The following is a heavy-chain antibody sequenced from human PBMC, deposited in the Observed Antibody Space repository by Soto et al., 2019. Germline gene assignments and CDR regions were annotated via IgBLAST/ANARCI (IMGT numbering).Heavy chain of an antibody. CDR1: EGTLSDHV. J-gene: IGHJ3*02. CDR2: TIPVFNTA. D-gene: IGHD3-10*01. CDR3: ARGVYGSGNYYTGPSAFDI. V-gene: IGHV1-69*06. Sequence: QVQLEQSGAEVKKPGSSGKVSCKASEGTLSDHVVAWLRQPPGQGLEWMGGTIPVFNTAKYAQKFQGRVTVTADKFTNIAYMELSSLRSEDTAFYFCARGVYGSGNYYTGPSAFDIWGQGTMVIVSS.